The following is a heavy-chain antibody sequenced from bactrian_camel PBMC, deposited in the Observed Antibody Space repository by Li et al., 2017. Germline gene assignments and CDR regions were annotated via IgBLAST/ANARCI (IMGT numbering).Heavy chain of an antibody. V-gene: IGHV3-2*01. Sequence: HVQLVESGGRLVQPGGSLTLSCAASGFAFSSYFMSWVRQAPGKGLQWVATIVDDGRTTFYADSVKGRFTISRDNAKNTVYLQMNSLKSEDTALYCCSTDPNGNNRGQGTQVTVS. CDR2: IVDDGRTT. J-gene: IGHJ4*01. CDR1: GFAFSSYF. CDR3: STDPNGNN. D-gene: IGHD5*01.